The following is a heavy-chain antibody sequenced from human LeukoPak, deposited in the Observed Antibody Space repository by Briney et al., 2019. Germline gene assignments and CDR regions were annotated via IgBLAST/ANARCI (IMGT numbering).Heavy chain of an antibody. CDR2: IDPNSGGT. D-gene: IGHD4-11*01. CDR1: GYTFTSYA. J-gene: IGHJ4*02. V-gene: IGHV1-2*06. CDR3: ARGDYSNYYFDY. Sequence: ASVKVSCKASGYTFTSYAMHWVRQAPGQGLEWMGRIDPNSGGTNYAQKFQGRVTMTRDTSISTAYMELSRLRSDDTAVYYCARGDYSNYYFDYWGQGTLVTVSS.